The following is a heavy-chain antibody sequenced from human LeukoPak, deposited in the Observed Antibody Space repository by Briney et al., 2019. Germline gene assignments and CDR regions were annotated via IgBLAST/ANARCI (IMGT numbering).Heavy chain of an antibody. D-gene: IGHD3-22*01. CDR3: ARRYYNDSSGYYYAGWFDP. CDR2: IIPIFDTQ. V-gene: IGHV1-69*13. Sequence: GASVKVSCKASGGTFSSFTITWVRHAPGQGLEWMGGIIPIFDTQTYAQKFQGRVTITADESTSTAYLTLSSLRSEDTAVYYCARRYYNDSSGYYYAGWFDPWGQGTLVTVSS. J-gene: IGHJ5*02. CDR1: GGTFSSFT.